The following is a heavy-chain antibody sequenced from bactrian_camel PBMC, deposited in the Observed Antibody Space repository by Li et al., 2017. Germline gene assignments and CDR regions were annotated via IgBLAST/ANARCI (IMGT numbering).Heavy chain of an antibody. CDR1: GFTEDVSD. Sequence: HVQLVESGGGSMQAGGSPRLACIASGFTEDVSDVSWYRQTPGNVCELVSSIQGDGRTYYVDSVKGRFTISRDNAKNTLYLLSNSLKTEDTAMYYCTVMGAYDSNSNYWGQGTQVTVS. J-gene: IGHJ4*01. CDR2: IQGDGRT. D-gene: IGHD6*01. CDR3: TVMGAYDSNSNY. V-gene: IGHV3S55*01.